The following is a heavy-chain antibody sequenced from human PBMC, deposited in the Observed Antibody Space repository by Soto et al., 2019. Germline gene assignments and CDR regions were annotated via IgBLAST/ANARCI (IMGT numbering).Heavy chain of an antibody. V-gene: IGHV3-30-3*01. CDR1: GFTFSSYA. CDR2: ISYDGSNK. Sequence: QVQLVASGGGLVQPGRSLRLSCAASGFTFSSYAMHWVRQAPGKGLEWVAVISYDGSNKYYADSVKGRFTISRDNSKNTLYLEMNSVRREDTAVYYCGREWEYRSGYSPRGRGFDYWGQGTLVTVSS. J-gene: IGHJ4*02. D-gene: IGHD5-18*01. CDR3: GREWEYRSGYSPRGRGFDY.